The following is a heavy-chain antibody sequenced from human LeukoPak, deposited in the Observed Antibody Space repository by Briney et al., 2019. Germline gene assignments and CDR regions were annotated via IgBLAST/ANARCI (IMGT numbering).Heavy chain of an antibody. CDR3: ARDRIAVTGRKYYYYMDV. V-gene: IGHV1-46*01. CDR1: GYTFTSYY. Sequence: ASVKVSCKASGYTFTSYYMHWVRQAPGQGLEWMGIINPSGGSTSYAQKFQGRVTITADKSTSTAYMELSSLRSEDTAMYYCARDRIAVTGRKYYYYMDVWGKGTTVTVSS. D-gene: IGHD6-19*01. J-gene: IGHJ6*03. CDR2: INPSGGST.